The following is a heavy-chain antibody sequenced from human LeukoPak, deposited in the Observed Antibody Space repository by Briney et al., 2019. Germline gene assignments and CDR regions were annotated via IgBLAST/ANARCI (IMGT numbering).Heavy chain of an antibody. J-gene: IGHJ4*02. CDR2: IWYDGSGE. CDR3: ARERPPVEFDY. D-gene: IGHD4-23*01. Sequence: GGSLRLSCAASGFTFSNYAMHWVRQAPGKGLEWVAIIWYDGSGEYYADSVKGRFTISRDNSKKTLYLQMNSLRAEDTAVYYCARERPPVEFDYWGQGALVTVSS. CDR1: GFTFSNYA. V-gene: IGHV3-33*01.